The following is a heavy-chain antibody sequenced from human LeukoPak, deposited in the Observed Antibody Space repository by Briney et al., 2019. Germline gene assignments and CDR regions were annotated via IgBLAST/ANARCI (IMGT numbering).Heavy chain of an antibody. V-gene: IGHV4-61*05. Sequence: SETLSLTCTVSGGSISSSSYYWGWIRQPPGKGLEWIGYIYYSGSTNYNPSLKSRVTISVDTSKNQFSLKLSSVTAADTAVYYCARGNVLLWFGELEVDWFDPWGQGTLVTVSS. J-gene: IGHJ5*02. CDR2: IYYSGST. D-gene: IGHD3-10*01. CDR3: ARGNVLLWFGELEVDWFDP. CDR1: GGSISSSSYY.